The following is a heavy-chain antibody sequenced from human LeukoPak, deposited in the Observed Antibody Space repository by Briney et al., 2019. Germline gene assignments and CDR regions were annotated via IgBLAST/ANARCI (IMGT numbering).Heavy chain of an antibody. CDR3: ARGGGYFFYYYYMDV. D-gene: IGHD3-16*01. V-gene: IGHV4-59*01. Sequence: PSETLSLTCTVSGGSITSYYWSWIRQPPGKGLEWIGYIYYSGSTNYNPSLKSRVTISVDTSKNQFSLKLRSVTAADTAVYYCARGGGYFFYYYYMDVWGKGTTVTVSS. CDR1: GGSITSYY. CDR2: IYYSGST. J-gene: IGHJ6*03.